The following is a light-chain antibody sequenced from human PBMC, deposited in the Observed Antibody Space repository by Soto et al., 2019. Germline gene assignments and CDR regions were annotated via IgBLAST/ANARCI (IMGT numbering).Light chain of an antibody. J-gene: IGLJ2*01. Sequence: QAVVTQEPSLTVSPGGTVTLTCGSSTGSVTSGHYHYWFQQKPGQAPRSLIYDTSNKHSLTPARFSGSLLGDKAALTLSGAQPEDEAVFYCLFSYSAARRVFGGGSQLTVL. CDR2: DTS. CDR1: TGSVTSGHY. CDR3: LFSYSAARRV. V-gene: IGLV7-46*01.